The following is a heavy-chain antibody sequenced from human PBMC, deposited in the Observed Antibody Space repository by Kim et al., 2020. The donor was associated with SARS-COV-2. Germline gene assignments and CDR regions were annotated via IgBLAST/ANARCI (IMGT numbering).Heavy chain of an antibody. V-gene: IGHV3-21*01. Sequence: GGSLRLSCAASGFTFSSYSMNWVRQAPGKGLEWVSSISSSSSYIHYADSVKGRFTISRDNAKNSLYLQMNSLRAEDTAVYYCARIVGDSDEYYWGQGTVATVSS. CDR1: GFTFSSYS. J-gene: IGHJ4*02. D-gene: IGHD2-21*02. CDR3: ARIVGDSDEYY. CDR2: ISSSSSYI.